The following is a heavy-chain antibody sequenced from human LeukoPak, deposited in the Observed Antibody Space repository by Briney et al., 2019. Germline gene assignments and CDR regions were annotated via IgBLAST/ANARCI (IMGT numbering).Heavy chain of an antibody. V-gene: IGHV4-30-2*06. CDR1: GGSISSGDYS. D-gene: IGHD6-13*01. CDR3: ASAERIAAAGYPYFGY. CDR2: IYHSGST. Sequence: SQTLSLTCAVSGGSISSGDYSWSWIRQSPGKGLEWIGYIYHSGSTYYNPSLKSRVTISVDRSKNQFSLNLSSVTAADTAIYYCASAERIAAAGYPYFGYWGQGALVTVSS. J-gene: IGHJ4*02.